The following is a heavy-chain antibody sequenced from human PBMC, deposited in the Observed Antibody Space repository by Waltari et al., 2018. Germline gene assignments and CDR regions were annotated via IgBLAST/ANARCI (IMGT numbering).Heavy chain of an antibody. D-gene: IGHD2-21*01. V-gene: IGHV3-30*02. CDR1: GFTFDSPG. J-gene: IGHJ4*02. CDR3: AKSTTGDAFSAFDH. CDR2: IAYEGSDK. Sequence: QVEVVESGGGVVQPGGSLRLSCATSGFTFDSPGMHWVRQAPGKGLEWVALIAYEGSDKKYADSVRGRFTISRDNFKNMIYLQMNSLRSDDTAIYYCAKSTTGDAFSAFDHWGQGTLVTASS.